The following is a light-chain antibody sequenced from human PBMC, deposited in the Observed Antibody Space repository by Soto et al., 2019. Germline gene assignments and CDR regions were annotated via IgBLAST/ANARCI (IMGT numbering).Light chain of an antibody. CDR3: SSYAGSNNQV. Sequence: QSALTQPPSASGSPGQSVTISCTGTSSDVGAYNYVSWYQQHPGRAPKLMIYEVTKRPSGVPDRFSGSKSGNTASLTVSGLQAEDEADYYCSSYAGSNNQVFGTGTKLTVL. J-gene: IGLJ1*01. V-gene: IGLV2-8*01. CDR1: SSDVGAYNY. CDR2: EVT.